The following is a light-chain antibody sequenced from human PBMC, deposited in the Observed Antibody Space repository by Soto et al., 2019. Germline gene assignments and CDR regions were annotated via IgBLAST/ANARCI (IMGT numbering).Light chain of an antibody. J-gene: IGKJ2*01. Sequence: ISMTQSPPTLSVSPGGRVTLSCEASETISADFAWYHHRPGQAPRLLIYAASTRAPGVPARLSGSGSGTDFTLAIANLQPEDFGLNYCHHYHNFPRTFGQGTKLEIK. CDR1: ETISAD. V-gene: IGKV3-15*01. CDR3: HHYHNFPRT. CDR2: AAS.